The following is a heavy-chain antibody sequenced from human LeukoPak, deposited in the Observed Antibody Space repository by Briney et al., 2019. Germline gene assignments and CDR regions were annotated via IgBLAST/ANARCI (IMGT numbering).Heavy chain of an antibody. CDR1: GGTFSGYA. CDR2: IIPIFGTA. Sequence: AASVKVSCKASGGTFSGYAISWVRQAPGQGLEWMGGIIPIFGTANYAQKFQGRVTITTDESTSTAYMELSSLRSEDTAVYYCARGYYYDSSGYYWGQGTLVTVSS. CDR3: ARGYYYDSSGYY. V-gene: IGHV1-69*05. D-gene: IGHD3-22*01. J-gene: IGHJ4*02.